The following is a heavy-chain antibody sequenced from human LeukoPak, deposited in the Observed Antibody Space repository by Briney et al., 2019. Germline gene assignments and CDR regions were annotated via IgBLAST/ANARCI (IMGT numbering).Heavy chain of an antibody. D-gene: IGHD3-22*01. Sequence: QPGRSLRLSCAASGFTFSSYGMHWVRQAPGKGLEWVAVIWYDGSNKYYADSVKGRFTISRDNSKNTLYLQMNSLRAEDTAVYYCAKGVFYDSSGYYYGGAAFDIWGQGTIVTVSS. J-gene: IGHJ3*02. CDR1: GFTFSSYG. CDR2: IWYDGSNK. V-gene: IGHV3-33*06. CDR3: AKGVFYDSSGYYYGGAAFDI.